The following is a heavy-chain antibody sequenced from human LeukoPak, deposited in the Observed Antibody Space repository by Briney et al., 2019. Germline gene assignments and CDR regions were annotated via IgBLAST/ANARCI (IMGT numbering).Heavy chain of an antibody. D-gene: IGHD6-19*01. Sequence: SGTLSLTCADPGGSISSNNWWTWVRQPPGKGLEWFGEIYHSGNTNYNPSLKSRVTISVDTSKNQFSLRLSSVTAADTAVYYCARRVTVAGRGDFDYWGQGTLVTVSS. CDR3: ARRVTVAGRGDFDY. CDR2: IYHSGNT. CDR1: GGSISSNNW. V-gene: IGHV4-4*02. J-gene: IGHJ4*02.